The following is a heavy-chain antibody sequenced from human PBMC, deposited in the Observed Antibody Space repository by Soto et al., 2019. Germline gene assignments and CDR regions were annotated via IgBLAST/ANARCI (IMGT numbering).Heavy chain of an antibody. CDR1: GFTFSSYA. CDR3: AKFDFWNTYSEY. CDR2: ISGSDTKT. Sequence: GWSLRLSCAASGFTFSSYAMLWLRQAPGKGLECVSVISGSDTKTYYADSVKARFTISRDNSKNTLFLQMNSLRAEDTAVYFCAKFDFWNTYSEYWGKGTLVTVSS. J-gene: IGHJ4*02. V-gene: IGHV3-23*01. D-gene: IGHD3-3*01.